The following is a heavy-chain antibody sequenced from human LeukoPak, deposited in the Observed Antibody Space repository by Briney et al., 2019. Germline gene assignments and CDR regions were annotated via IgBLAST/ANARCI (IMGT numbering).Heavy chain of an antibody. D-gene: IGHD6-6*01. CDR3: ARATGLAARRSRYYYYYMDV. Sequence: PSETLSLTCAVYGGSFSGYYWSWIRQPPGKGLEWIGEINHSGSTNYNPSLKSRVTISVDTSKNQFSLKLSSVTAADTAVYYCARATGLAARRSRYYYYYMDVWGKGTTVTVSS. J-gene: IGHJ6*03. CDR1: GGSFSGYY. CDR2: INHSGST. V-gene: IGHV4-34*01.